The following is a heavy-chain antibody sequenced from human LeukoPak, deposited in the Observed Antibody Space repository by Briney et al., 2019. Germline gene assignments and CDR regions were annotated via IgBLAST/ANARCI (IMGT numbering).Heavy chain of an antibody. CDR2: MNPNSGHT. J-gene: IGHJ3*02. CDR1: GYTFTSHD. V-gene: IGHV1-8*01. D-gene: IGHD3-22*01. CDR3: AMYHYDSSGPYVGAFDI. Sequence: ALVKVSCKASGYTFTSHDVNWLRQATGQGLEWLGWMNPNSGHTGFAQKFQGRVTMTRDTSISTAYMELSSLRSEDTVMYYCAMYHYDSSGPYVGAFDIWGQGTMVTVSS.